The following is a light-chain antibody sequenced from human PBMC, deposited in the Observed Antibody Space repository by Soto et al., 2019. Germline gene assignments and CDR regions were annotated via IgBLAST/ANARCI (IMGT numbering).Light chain of an antibody. V-gene: IGKV3-20*01. Sequence: EIVLTQSPGTLSLSPGEGATLSCRASQSVSSTYLAWYQQKPGQAPRLLIYSASSRATGIPDRLSGSGSGTDFTLTISRLEPEDFAVYLCQQYGGSPKTFGQGTNVDIK. CDR3: QQYGGSPKT. J-gene: IGKJ1*01. CDR2: SAS. CDR1: QSVSSTY.